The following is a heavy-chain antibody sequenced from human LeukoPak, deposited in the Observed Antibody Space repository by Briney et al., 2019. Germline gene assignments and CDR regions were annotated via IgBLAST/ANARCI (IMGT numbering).Heavy chain of an antibody. CDR1: GRSITSDY. J-gene: IGHJ5*02. D-gene: IGHD3-22*01. V-gene: IGHV4-59*08. Sequence: PSETLSLTCIVSGRSITSDYWTWIRQTPGKGLEWIGHIYYSGDTNYNPSLSSRATISVDTSKNQVSLTLTSVTAADTAVYYCARRTYDCESCDYYGRGWFDPWGQGTLVTVSS. CDR2: IYYSGDT. CDR3: ARRTYDCESCDYYGRGWFDP.